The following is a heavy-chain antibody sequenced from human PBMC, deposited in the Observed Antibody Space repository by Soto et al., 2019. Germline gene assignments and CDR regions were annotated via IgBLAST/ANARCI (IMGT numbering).Heavy chain of an antibody. D-gene: IGHD6-6*01. CDR2: MNPNSGNT. J-gene: IGHJ4*02. Sequence: ASVKVSCKASGGTFSSYAINWVRQATGQGLEWMGWMNPNSGNTGYAQKFQGRVTMTRNTSISTAYMELSSLRSEDTAVYYCARGAPRGSSDFDYWGQGTLVTVSS. V-gene: IGHV1-8*02. CDR3: ARGAPRGSSDFDY. CDR1: GGTFSSYA.